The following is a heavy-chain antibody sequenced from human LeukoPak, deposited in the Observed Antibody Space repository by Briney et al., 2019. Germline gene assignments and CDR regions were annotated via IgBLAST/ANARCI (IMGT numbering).Heavy chain of an antibody. J-gene: IGHJ4*02. D-gene: IGHD6-19*01. CDR1: GFTFSSYA. V-gene: IGHV3-23*01. CDR2: ISGSGGSI. CDR3: AKVEQSILGFGIAVAGPGDC. Sequence: GGSLRLSCAASGFTFSSYAMSWVRQAPGKGLEWVSAISGSGGSIYYADSVKGRFTISRDNSKNTLYLQMNSLRAEDTAVYYCAKVEQSILGFGIAVAGPGDCWGQGTLVTVSS.